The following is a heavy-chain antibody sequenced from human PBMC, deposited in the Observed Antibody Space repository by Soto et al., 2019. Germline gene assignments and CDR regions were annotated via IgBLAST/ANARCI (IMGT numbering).Heavy chain of an antibody. CDR1: GYTFSTYA. V-gene: IGHV1-3*04. CDR3: ARGKGMEENYYYYGMDI. Sequence: ASVKVSCKASGYTFSTYAIHWVRQAPGQSLEWMGWLNSGTGQTRYSQRFQDRVTITRDTSASTAYMEVSSLRPEDTAVYYCARGKGMEENYYYYGMDIWGQGTTVTVSS. D-gene: IGHD1-1*01. J-gene: IGHJ6*02. CDR2: LNSGTGQT.